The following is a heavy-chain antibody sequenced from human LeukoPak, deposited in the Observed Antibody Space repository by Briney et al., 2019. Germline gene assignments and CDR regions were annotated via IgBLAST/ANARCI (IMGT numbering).Heavy chain of an antibody. D-gene: IGHD6-13*01. CDR2: ISYDGSNK. CDR3: ARDSGIAASMVAYFDY. V-gene: IGHV3-30-3*01. J-gene: IGHJ4*02. CDR1: GFTFSSYA. Sequence: GGSLRLSCAASGFTFSSYAMHWVRQALGKGLEWVAVISYDGSNKYYADSVKGRFTISRDNSKNTLYLQMNSLRAEDTAVYYCARDSGIAASMVAYFDYWGQGTLVTVSS.